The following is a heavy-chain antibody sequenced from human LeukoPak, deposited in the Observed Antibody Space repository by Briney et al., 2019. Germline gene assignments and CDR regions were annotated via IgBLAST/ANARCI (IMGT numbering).Heavy chain of an antibody. CDR2: INTNSGDT. D-gene: IGHD2-2*01. CDR1: GYTFIDYY. V-gene: IGHV1-2*02. Sequence: GASVKVSCKASGYTFIDYYMHWVRQAPGQGLEWMGWINTNSGDTKYAQKFQGRVTMTRDTSITTAYMELNSLTSDDTAVYYCASKGAGYCHSTNCQGASDIWGQGTMVTVSS. CDR3: ASKGAGYCHSTNCQGASDI. J-gene: IGHJ3*02.